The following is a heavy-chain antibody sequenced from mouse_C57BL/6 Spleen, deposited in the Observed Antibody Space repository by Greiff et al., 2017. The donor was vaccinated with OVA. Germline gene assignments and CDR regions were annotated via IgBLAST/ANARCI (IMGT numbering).Heavy chain of an antibody. V-gene: IGHV6-3*01. J-gene: IGHJ3*01. D-gene: IGHD1-1*01. Sequence: EVQLVESGGGLVQPGGSMKLSCVASGFTFSNYWMNWVRQSPEKGLEWVAQIRLKSDNYATHYAESVKGRFTISRDDSKSSVYLQMNNLRAEDTGIYYCTAVYYYGSSSCAYWGQGTLVTVSA. CDR3: TAVYYYGSSSCAY. CDR2: IRLKSDNYAT. CDR1: GFTFSNYW.